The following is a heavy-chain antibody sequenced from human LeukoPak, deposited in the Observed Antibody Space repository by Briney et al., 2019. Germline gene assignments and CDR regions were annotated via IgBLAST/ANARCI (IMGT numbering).Heavy chain of an antibody. CDR3: ARGGRDYGDPRFDP. CDR1: GYTFNSYY. D-gene: IGHD4-17*01. CDR2: INPSGGRT. J-gene: IGHJ5*02. V-gene: IGHV1-46*02. Sequence: EASVKVSCKASGYTFNSYYMHWVRQAPGQGLEWMGTINPSGGRTNYAQKFQGRVTMTRDTSTRTIYIELYSLRSDDTAVYYCARGGRDYGDPRFDPWGQGTLATVSS.